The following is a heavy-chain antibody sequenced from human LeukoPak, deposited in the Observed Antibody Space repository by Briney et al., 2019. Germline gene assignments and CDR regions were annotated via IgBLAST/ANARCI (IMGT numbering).Heavy chain of an antibody. Sequence: GSLRLSCAASGFTFSSYTIHWVRQAPGKGLQWVAVISYDGSNKYYADSVKGRFTISRDNSKNTLYLQMNSLRAEDTAVYYCAREGQQQLVGLFDYWGQGTLVTVSS. D-gene: IGHD6-13*01. V-gene: IGHV3-30-3*01. CDR1: GFTFSSYT. CDR3: AREGQQQLVGLFDY. J-gene: IGHJ4*02. CDR2: ISYDGSNK.